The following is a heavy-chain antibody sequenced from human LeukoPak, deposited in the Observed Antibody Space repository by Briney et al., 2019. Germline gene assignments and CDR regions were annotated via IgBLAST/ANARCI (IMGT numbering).Heavy chain of an antibody. J-gene: IGHJ4*02. CDR2: ISSSSTTI. CDR3: ARALGYCSSTICYRFDY. V-gene: IGHV3-48*01. CDR1: GFTFSSYS. D-gene: IGHD2-2*01. Sequence: GGSLRLSCAASGFTFSSYSMIWVRQAPGKGLEWVSYISSSSTTIYYVDSVKGRFTISRGNAKNSLYLQMNSPRAEDTAVYYCARALGYCSSTICYRFDYWGQGTLVTVSS.